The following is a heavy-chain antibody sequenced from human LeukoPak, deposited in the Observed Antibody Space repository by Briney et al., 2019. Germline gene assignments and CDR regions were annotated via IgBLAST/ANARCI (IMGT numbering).Heavy chain of an antibody. V-gene: IGHV3-48*04. D-gene: IGHD6-19*01. CDR3: AGGTRDSGLK. Sequence: QPWGSLTLSCAASAFTFSSYGMNWVRQAPGKGLQWVSYISSSGSAIYYVDSVKGRFTISRDNAENSLYLQMNSLRAEDTAVYYCAGGTRDSGLKWGQGTLVTVSS. CDR1: AFTFSSYG. J-gene: IGHJ4*02. CDR2: ISSSGSAI.